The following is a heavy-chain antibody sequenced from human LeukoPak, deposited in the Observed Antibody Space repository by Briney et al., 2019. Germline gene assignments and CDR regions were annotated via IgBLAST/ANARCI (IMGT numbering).Heavy chain of an antibody. CDR1: GFTFGDYA. CDR2: IRSKAYGGTT. CDR3: TLWANYDSSGPTNY. D-gene: IGHD3-22*01. J-gene: IGHJ4*02. Sequence: PGGSLRLYCTASGFTFGDYAMSWFRQAPGKGLEWVGFIRSKAYGGTTEYAASVKGRFTISRDDSKSIAYLQMNSLKTEDTAVYYCTLWANYDSSGPTNYWGQGTLVTVSS. V-gene: IGHV3-49*03.